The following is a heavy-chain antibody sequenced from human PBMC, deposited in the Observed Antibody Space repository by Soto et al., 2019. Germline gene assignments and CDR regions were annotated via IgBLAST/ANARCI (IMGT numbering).Heavy chain of an antibody. V-gene: IGHV4-59*01. CDR2: IHYSGST. Sequence: VQLQESGPGLVKPSETLSLTCTVSGGSISGYYWSWIRQSPGKGLEWIGYIHYSGSTNYNPSLKSRVTISVDTSKNQRALKLSSVTAADTDVYYCARGSAAGTKSPFDYWGQGTLVTVSS. CDR3: ARGSAAGTKSPFDY. D-gene: IGHD6-13*01. CDR1: GGSISGYY. J-gene: IGHJ4*02.